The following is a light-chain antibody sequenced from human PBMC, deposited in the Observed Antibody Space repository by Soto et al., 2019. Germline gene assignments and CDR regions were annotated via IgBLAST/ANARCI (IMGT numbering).Light chain of an antibody. J-gene: IGKJ1*01. CDR2: GAS. V-gene: IGKV3-15*01. CDR3: QQYGSSLTWT. Sequence: EIVMTQSPATLSVSPGERATLSCRASQSVSSNLAWYQQKPGQAPRLLIYGASTRATGIPARFSGSGSGTEFTLTISSLQSEDFAVYYCQQYGSSLTWTFGQGTKVE. CDR1: QSVSSN.